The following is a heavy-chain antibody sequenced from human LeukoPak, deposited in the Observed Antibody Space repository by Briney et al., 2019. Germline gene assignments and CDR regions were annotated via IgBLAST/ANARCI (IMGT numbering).Heavy chain of an antibody. V-gene: IGHV3-48*01. CDR3: ARDPLYYDFWSGFDY. Sequence: GGSLRLSCAASGFTFSSYSMNWVPQAPGKGLEWVSYISSSSSTIYYADSVKGRFTISRDNAKNSLYLQMNSLRAEDTAVYYCARDPLYYDFWSGFDYWGQGTLVTVSS. D-gene: IGHD3-3*01. CDR1: GFTFSSYS. J-gene: IGHJ4*02. CDR2: ISSSSSTI.